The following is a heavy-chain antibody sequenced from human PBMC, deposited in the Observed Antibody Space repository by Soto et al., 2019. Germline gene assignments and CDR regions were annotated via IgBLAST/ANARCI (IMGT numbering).Heavy chain of an antibody. D-gene: IGHD6-6*01. CDR1: GFSLSTSGVG. CDR2: IYWSGDE. CDR3: ARGLATLPVFAFDI. V-gene: IGHV2-5*01. Sequence: QGTLKESGPTLVKPTQTLTLTCSFSGFSLSTSGVGVGWIRQSPGKALEWLALIYWSGDEHYRPSLKSRLSIIKDTSKNHVVLMMNDMDPVDTATYYCARGLATLPVFAFDIWGQGTMVTVSS. J-gene: IGHJ3*02.